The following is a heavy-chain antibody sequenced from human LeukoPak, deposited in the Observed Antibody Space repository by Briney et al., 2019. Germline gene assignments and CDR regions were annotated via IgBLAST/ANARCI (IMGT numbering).Heavy chain of an antibody. CDR1: GFTFSSYA. Sequence: GGSLRLSCSASGFTFSSYAMHWVRQAPGKGLEYVSAISSNGGSTYYADSVKGRVTISRDNSKNTLYLQMSSLRAEDTAVYYCARGGYSGYDFWGQGTLVTVSS. D-gene: IGHD5-12*01. V-gene: IGHV3-64D*09. CDR2: ISSNGGST. CDR3: ARGGYSGYDF. J-gene: IGHJ4*02.